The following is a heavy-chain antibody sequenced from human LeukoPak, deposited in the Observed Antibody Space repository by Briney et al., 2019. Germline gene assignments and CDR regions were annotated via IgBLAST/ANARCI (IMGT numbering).Heavy chain of an antibody. CDR1: GGTFSSYA. CDR3: ARLKAGIVGAMGFDY. CDR2: IIPIFGTA. Sequence: SVTVSCKASGGTFSSYAISWVRQAPGQGLEWMGGIIPIFGTANYAQKFQGRVTITADESTSTAYMELSSLRSEDTAVYYCARLKAGIVGAMGFDYWGQGILVTVSS. D-gene: IGHD1-26*01. J-gene: IGHJ4*02. V-gene: IGHV1-69*13.